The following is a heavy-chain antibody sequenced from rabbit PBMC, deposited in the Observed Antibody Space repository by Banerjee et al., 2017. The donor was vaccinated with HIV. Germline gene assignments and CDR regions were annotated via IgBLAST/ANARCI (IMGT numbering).Heavy chain of an antibody. D-gene: IGHD6-1*01. CDR2: IYGGSVGST. CDR1: GFSFSSSYY. Sequence: QSLEESGGDLVKPGASLTLTCTASGFSFSSSYYMCWVRQAPGKGLEWIACIYGGSVGSTYYASWAKGRFTISKTSSTTVTLQMTSLTAADTATYFCARERDVGYGYEGLWGPGTLVTVS. V-gene: IGHV1S40*01. J-gene: IGHJ4*01. CDR3: ARERDVGYGYEGL.